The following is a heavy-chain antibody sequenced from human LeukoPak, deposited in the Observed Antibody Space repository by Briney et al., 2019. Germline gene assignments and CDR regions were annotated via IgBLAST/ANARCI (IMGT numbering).Heavy chain of an antibody. V-gene: IGHV4-34*01. CDR1: GGSFSGYY. CDR3: ARGRDSSGYYYSAQSPYYFDY. Sequence: PSETLSLTCAVYGGSFSGYYWSWIRQPPGKGLEWIGEINHSGSTNYNPSLKSRVTISVDTSKNQFSLKLSSVTAADTAVYYCARGRDSSGYYYSAQSPYYFDYWGQGTLVTVSS. CDR2: INHSGST. D-gene: IGHD3-22*01. J-gene: IGHJ4*02.